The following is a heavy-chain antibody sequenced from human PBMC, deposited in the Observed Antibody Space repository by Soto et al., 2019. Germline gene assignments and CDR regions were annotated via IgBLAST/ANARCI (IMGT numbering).Heavy chain of an antibody. D-gene: IGHD3-22*01. CDR2: IVVGSGNT. J-gene: IGHJ4*02. CDR3: AADVYDSSGYPLYYFDY. V-gene: IGHV1-58*01. CDR1: GFTFTSSA. Sequence: SVKVSCKASGFTFTSSAVQWVRQARGQPLEWIGWIVVGSGNTNYAQKFQERVTITRDMSTSTAYMELSSLRSEDTAVYYCAADVYDSSGYPLYYFDYWGQGTLVTVSS.